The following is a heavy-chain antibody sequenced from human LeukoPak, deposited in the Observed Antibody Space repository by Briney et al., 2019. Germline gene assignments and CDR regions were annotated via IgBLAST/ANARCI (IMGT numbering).Heavy chain of an antibody. CDR2: IKQDGSEK. CDR1: GFTFSSYW. V-gene: IGHV3-7*01. D-gene: IGHD3-3*01. Sequence: GGSLRLSCAASGFTFSSYWMSWVRQAPGKGLEWVANIKQDGSEKYYVDSVKGRFTISRDNAKNSLYLQMNSLRAEDTAVYYCARDQSFPTIFGVVIHDAFDIWGQGTMVTVSS. J-gene: IGHJ3*02. CDR3: ARDQSFPTIFGVVIHDAFDI.